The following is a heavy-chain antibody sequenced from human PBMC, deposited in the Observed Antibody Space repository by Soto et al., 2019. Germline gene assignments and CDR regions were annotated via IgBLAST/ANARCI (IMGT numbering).Heavy chain of an antibody. D-gene: IGHD6-6*01. CDR1: GFTFSSYA. CDR3: ASDSSSPSDY. V-gene: IGHV3-30-3*01. J-gene: IGHJ4*02. CDR2: ISYDGSNK. Sequence: QVQLVESGGGVVQPGRSLRLSCAASGFTFSSYAMHWVRQAPGKGLEWVAVISYDGSNKYYADSVKGRFTISRDNSKNTLYLQMNSLRAEDTAVYYCASDSSSPSDYWGQGTLVTVSS.